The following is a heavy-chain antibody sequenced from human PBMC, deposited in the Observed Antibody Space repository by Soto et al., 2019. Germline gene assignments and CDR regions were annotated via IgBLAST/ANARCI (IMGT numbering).Heavy chain of an antibody. D-gene: IGHD3-10*01. CDR3: AKVHGSGSYNTFPDY. CDR2: ISGSGGST. CDR1: GFPFSSYA. V-gene: IGHV3-23*01. J-gene: IGHJ4*02. Sequence: GGSLRLSCAASGFPFSSYAMTWVRQAPGKGLEWVSLISGSGGSTYYADSVKGRFTISRDNSRDTLYLQMNSLRAEDTAVYYCAKVHGSGSYNTFPDYWGQGTLVTVSS.